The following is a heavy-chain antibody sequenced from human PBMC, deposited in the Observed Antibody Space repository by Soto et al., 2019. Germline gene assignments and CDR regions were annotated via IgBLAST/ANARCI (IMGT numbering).Heavy chain of an antibody. Sequence: GGALRLPCAASGFTLSSYSNHLGRPAPGKGLEWLSSISSTRRFIYYADSVKGRITISRDNARNTLYLQMSSLRAEDTAVYYHAREVSLYVDSVENCVDFWGQGALVTVSS. J-gene: IGHJ4*02. CDR2: ISSTRRFI. CDR3: AREVSLYVDSVENCVDF. V-gene: IGHV3-21*01. CDR1: GFTLSSYS. D-gene: IGHD2-21*01.